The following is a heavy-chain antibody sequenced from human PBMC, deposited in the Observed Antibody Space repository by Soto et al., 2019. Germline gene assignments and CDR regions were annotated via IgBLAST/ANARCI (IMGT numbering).Heavy chain of an antibody. D-gene: IGHD1-26*01. J-gene: IGHJ4*02. CDR3: ALYSNSGSYYFFYY. CDR2: IVVGSGNT. V-gene: IGHV1-58*02. Sequence: SVKVSCKASGFTFTSSAMQWVRQARGQRLEWIGWIVVGSGNTNYAQKFQERVTITRDMSTSTAYMELSSLRSEDTAVYYCALYSNSGSYYFFYYCGQGSLVTVSS. CDR1: GFTFTSSA.